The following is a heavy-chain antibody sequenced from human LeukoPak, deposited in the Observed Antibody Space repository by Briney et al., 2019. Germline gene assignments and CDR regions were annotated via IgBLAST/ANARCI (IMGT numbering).Heavy chain of an antibody. D-gene: IGHD3-22*01. Sequence: SETLSLTCAVSDYSISSGDYWGWIRQPPGKGLEWIGSVYYSGSTHYSPSLKNRVTISVDTSKNQFSLKLRSVTAADTALYYCARNDSSGYFDCWGQGTLVTVSS. CDR2: VYYSGST. CDR3: ARNDSSGYFDC. J-gene: IGHJ4*02. CDR1: DYSISSGDY. V-gene: IGHV4-38-2*01.